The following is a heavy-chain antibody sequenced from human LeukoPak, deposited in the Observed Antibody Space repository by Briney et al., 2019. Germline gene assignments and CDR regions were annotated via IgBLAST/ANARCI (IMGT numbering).Heavy chain of an antibody. CDR1: GFTFSSYS. D-gene: IGHD1-26*01. CDR3: ARGGGSYYYGMDV. J-gene: IGHJ6*02. Sequence: PGGSLRLSCAASGFTFSSYSMNWVRQAPGKGLEWVSYMSSSSSTIYYADSVKSRFTISRDNAKNSLYLQMNSLRAEDTAVYYCARGGGSYYYGMDVWGQGTTVTVSS. V-gene: IGHV3-48*01. CDR2: MSSSSSTI.